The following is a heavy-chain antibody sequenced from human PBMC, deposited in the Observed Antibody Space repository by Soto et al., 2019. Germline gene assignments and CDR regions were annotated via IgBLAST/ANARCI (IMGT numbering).Heavy chain of an antibody. CDR2: INPNSGGA. CDR3: ARSGGGYDLGDY. J-gene: IGHJ4*02. Sequence: QVQLVQSGAEVKKPGASVKVSCKASGYTFIGYYIHWVRQAPGQGLEWMGWINPNSGGAKYSQKFQGWVSMTSDTSISTAYMEVSRLKTDDTAVSYCARSGGGYDLGDYWGQGTLVTVS. D-gene: IGHD5-12*01. V-gene: IGHV1-2*04. CDR1: GYTFIGYY.